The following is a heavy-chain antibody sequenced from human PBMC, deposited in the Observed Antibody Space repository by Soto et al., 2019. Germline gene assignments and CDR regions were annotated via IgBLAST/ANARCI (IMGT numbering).Heavy chain of an antibody. J-gene: IGHJ4*02. CDR3: ARGPGYCTNGVCYTFDY. CDR1: GGTFISYA. D-gene: IGHD2-8*01. V-gene: IGHV1-69*01. Sequence: VKVSCKASGGTFISYASSWLRQAHGQGLEWMGGIIPIFGTANYAQKFQGRVTITADESTSTAYMELSSLRSEDTAVYYCARGPGYCTNGVCYTFDYWGQGTLVTVTS. CDR2: IIPIFGTA.